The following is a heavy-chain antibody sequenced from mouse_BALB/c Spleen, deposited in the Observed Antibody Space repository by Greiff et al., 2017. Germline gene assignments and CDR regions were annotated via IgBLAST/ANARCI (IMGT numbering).Heavy chain of an antibody. CDR2: INPYNDGT. CDR1: GYTFTSYV. V-gene: IGHV1-14*01. J-gene: IGHJ4*01. Sequence: EVKLVESGPELVKPGASVKMSCKASGYTFTSYVMHWVKQKPGQGLEWIGYINPYNDGTKYNEKFKGKATLTSDKSSSTAYMELSSLTSEDSAVYYCARGGSSQYYYAMDYWGQGTSVTVSS. D-gene: IGHD1-1*01. CDR3: ARGGSSQYYYAMDY.